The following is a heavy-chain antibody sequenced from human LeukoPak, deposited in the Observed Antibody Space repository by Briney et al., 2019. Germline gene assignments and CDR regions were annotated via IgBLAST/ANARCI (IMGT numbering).Heavy chain of an antibody. D-gene: IGHD3-22*01. Sequence: SETLSLTCAVYGGSFSGYYWSWIRQPPGKGLEWIGEINHSGSTNYNPSLKSRVTISVDTSKNQFSLKLSSVTAADTAAYYCARGVYYDSSGYYYFDYWGQGTLVTVSS. J-gene: IGHJ4*02. CDR3: ARGVYYDSSGYYYFDY. CDR2: INHSGST. CDR1: GGSFSGYY. V-gene: IGHV4-34*01.